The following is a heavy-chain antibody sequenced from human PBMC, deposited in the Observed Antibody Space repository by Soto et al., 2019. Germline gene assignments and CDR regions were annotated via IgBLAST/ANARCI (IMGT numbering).Heavy chain of an antibody. D-gene: IGHD3-22*01. CDR1: GVSISSYY. J-gene: IGHJ4*02. V-gene: IGHV4-59*01. CDR3: ARSRGIYDSSGYYYTGAYFDY. CDR2: IYYTGST. Sequence: SETLSLTCTVSGVSISSYYWSWIRQPPGKGLECIGYIYYTGSTHYNPSLKSRVTISVDTSKNQFSLKLSSVTAADTAVYYCARSRGIYDSSGYYYTGAYFDYWGQGTLVTVSS.